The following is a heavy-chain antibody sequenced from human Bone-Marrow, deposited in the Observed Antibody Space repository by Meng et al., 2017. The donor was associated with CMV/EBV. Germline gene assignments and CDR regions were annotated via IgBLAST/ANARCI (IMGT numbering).Heavy chain of an antibody. CDR1: GSTFSGSA. D-gene: IGHD2-2*01. Sequence: GESLKISCAASGSTFSGSAMHWVRQAPGKGLEWVAVISYDGNNKYYTDSVKGRFTISRDNAKNSLYLQMNSLRAEDTAVYYCARDRQHCSSTSCYWPYYYGMDVWGQGTTVTVSS. CDR2: ISYDGNNK. CDR3: ARDRQHCSSTSCYWPYYYGMDV. J-gene: IGHJ6*02. V-gene: IGHV3-30-3*01.